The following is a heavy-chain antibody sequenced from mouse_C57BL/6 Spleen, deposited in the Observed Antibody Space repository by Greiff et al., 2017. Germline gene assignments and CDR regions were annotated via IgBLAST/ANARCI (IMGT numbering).Heavy chain of an antibody. CDR1: GYTFTSYW. V-gene: IGHV1-55*01. D-gene: IGHD1-1*01. CDR3: ARIITTVED. J-gene: IGHJ2*01. CDR2: IYPGSGST. Sequence: QVQLQQSGAELVKPGASVTMSCKASGYTFTSYWITWVKQRPGQGLEWIGDIYPGSGSTNYNEKFKSKATLTVDTSSSTAYMQLSSLTSEDSAVYYGARIITTVEDWGQGTTLTVSS.